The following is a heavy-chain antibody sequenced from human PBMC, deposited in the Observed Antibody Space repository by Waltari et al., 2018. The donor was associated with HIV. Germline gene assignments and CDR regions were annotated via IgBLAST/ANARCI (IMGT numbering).Heavy chain of an antibody. D-gene: IGHD3-22*01. CDR2: IIPSYDLA. Sequence: QVHLVQSGTEVKKPGSSVTVSCRASGGTFSLSAFSWVRQAPGQGLQWMGRIIPSYDLADYAQNFKGRLTITADHSTGTTSMELSGLKSEDTAVYYCAREFYDGEEKYMVDGVDPWGRGTLVTVSS. CDR3: AREFYDGEEKYMVDGVDP. J-gene: IGHJ5*02. V-gene: IGHV1-69*04. CDR1: GGTFSLSA.